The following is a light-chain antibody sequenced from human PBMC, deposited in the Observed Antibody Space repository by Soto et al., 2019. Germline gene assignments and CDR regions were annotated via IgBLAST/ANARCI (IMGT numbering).Light chain of an antibody. CDR3: QQYGSSPQT. CDR2: GAS. J-gene: IGKJ1*01. Sequence: ENVFTQFSGTPSLSPGDRASLSLRVSQSVSNNYLAWHQQRPGQAPRLLIFGASNRATGVPDRFTGSASGTDFTLTISRLEPGDFAMYYCQQYGSSPQTFGQGTKVDI. CDR1: QSVSNNY. V-gene: IGKV3-20*01.